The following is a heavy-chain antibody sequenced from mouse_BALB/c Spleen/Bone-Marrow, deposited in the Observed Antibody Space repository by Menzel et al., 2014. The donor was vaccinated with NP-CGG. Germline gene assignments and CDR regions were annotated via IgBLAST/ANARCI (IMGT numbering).Heavy chain of an antibody. CDR3: ARGRISVDY. J-gene: IGHJ2*01. CDR2: IYPGDGDT. Sequence: QVQLKESGAELVRPGSSVKISCESSGYVFSTYWINWVKQRPGQGLEWIGQIYPGDGDTDYNGKFKDKATLTADKSSNTAYMQLSSLTSEDSAVYFCARGRISVDYWGQGTTLTVSS. D-gene: IGHD6-1*01. V-gene: IGHV1-80*01. CDR1: GYVFSTYW.